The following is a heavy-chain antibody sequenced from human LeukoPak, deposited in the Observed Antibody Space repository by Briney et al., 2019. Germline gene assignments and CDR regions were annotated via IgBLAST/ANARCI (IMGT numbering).Heavy chain of an antibody. CDR1: GYTFTSYY. J-gene: IGHJ4*02. V-gene: IGHV1-46*01. Sequence: ASVKVSCKASGYTFTSYYMHWVRQAPGQGLEWMGIINPSGGSTSYAQKFQGRVTMTRDMSTSTVYMELSSLRSEDTAVYYCASKGGSGYYLAYWGQGTLVTASS. D-gene: IGHD3-22*01. CDR3: ASKGGSGYYLAY. CDR2: INPSGGST.